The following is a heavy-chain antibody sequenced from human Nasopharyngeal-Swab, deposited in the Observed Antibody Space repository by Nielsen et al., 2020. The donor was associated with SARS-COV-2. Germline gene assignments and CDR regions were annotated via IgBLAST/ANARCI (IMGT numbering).Heavy chain of an antibody. CDR1: GFTFSSYW. CDR2: IKQDGSEK. Sequence: GGSLRLSCAASGFTFSSYWMSWVRQAPGKGLEWAANIKQDGSEKYYVDSVKGRFTISRDNAKNSLYLQMNSLRAEDTAVYYCARAIIGYSDAFDIWGQGTMVTVSS. V-gene: IGHV3-7*01. J-gene: IGHJ3*02. CDR3: ARAIIGYSDAFDI. D-gene: IGHD3-22*01.